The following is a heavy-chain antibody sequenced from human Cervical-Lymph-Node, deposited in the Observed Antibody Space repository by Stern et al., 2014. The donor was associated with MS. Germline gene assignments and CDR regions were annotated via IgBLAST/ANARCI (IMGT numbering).Heavy chain of an antibody. CDR2: IHDSGST. CDR1: GCSISSSGFY. D-gene: IGHD1-26*01. V-gene: IGHV4-61*02. CDR3: ATTRWDLFTWNWFDP. Sequence: VQLVESGPGLVKPSQTLSLTCTVSGCSISSSGFYWSWNRPPADKGLVWIGRIHDSGSTYYNPSLKSRVTISMDTAKNQFSLKLPSVTAADTAVYYCATTRWDLFTWNWFDPWGQGTLVTVSS. J-gene: IGHJ5*02.